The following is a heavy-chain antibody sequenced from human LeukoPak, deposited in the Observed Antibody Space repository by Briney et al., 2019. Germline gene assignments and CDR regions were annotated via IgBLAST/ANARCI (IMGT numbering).Heavy chain of an antibody. Sequence: SVKVSRKASGGTFSSYAISWVRQAPGQGLEWMGRIIPILGIANYAQKFQGRVTITADKSTSTAYMELSSLRSEDTAVYYCATWGIGYFDYWGQGTLVTVSS. J-gene: IGHJ4*02. V-gene: IGHV1-69*04. CDR1: GGTFSSYA. D-gene: IGHD6-13*01. CDR3: ATWGIGYFDY. CDR2: IIPILGIA.